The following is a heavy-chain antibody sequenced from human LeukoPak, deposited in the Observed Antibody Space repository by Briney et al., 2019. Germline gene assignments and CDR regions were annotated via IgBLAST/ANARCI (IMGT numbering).Heavy chain of an antibody. J-gene: IGHJ4*02. CDR2: INPKSGGT. Sequence: ASVKVSCKASGYTFTGYYLHWVRQAPGQGLEWMGWINPKSGGTNSAQKFQGRVTMTRDTSISTAYMELSRLRSDDTAVYYCARGVSRTTGTTYGYWGQGTLVTVSS. CDR1: GYTFTGYY. D-gene: IGHD1-1*01. CDR3: ARGVSRTTGTTYGY. V-gene: IGHV1-2*02.